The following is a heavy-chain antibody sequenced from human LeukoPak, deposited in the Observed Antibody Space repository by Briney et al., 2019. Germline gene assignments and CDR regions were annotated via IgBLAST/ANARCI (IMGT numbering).Heavy chain of an antibody. J-gene: IGHJ4*02. CDR1: GGSISSGSYY. V-gene: IGHV4-61*02. Sequence: PSQTLSLTCTVSGGSISSGSYYWSWIRQPAGKGLEWIGRIYTSGSTNYNPSLKSRVTISVDTSKNQFSLKLSSVTAADTAVYYCARGARDSSGYYYPSDYWGQGTLVTVSS. CDR3: ARGARDSSGYYYPSDY. CDR2: IYTSGST. D-gene: IGHD3-22*01.